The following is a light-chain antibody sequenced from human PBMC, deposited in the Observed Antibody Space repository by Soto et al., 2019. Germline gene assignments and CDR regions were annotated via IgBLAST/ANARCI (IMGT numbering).Light chain of an antibody. CDR2: GAS. CDR3: QQYGSSPGT. CDR1: QSVNGN. Sequence: EIVLTQSPGTLSLSPGERATLSCRASQSVNGNLAWYQQKPGQAPRLLIYGASTRATGIPARFSGSGSGTDFTLTISSLEPEDFAVYYCQQYGSSPGTFGQGTKVDIK. V-gene: IGKV3-20*01. J-gene: IGKJ1*01.